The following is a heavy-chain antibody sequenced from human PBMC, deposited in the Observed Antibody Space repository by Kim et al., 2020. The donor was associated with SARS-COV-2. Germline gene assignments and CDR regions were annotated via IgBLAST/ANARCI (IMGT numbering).Heavy chain of an antibody. D-gene: IGHD7-27*01. J-gene: IGHJ4*02. V-gene: IGHV4-34*01. Sequence: PSLKSRVPISIDTSKNQFSLKLSSVTAADTAVYYCARVAGGSNRGSDLDYWGQGTLVTVSS. CDR3: ARVAGGSNRGSDLDY.